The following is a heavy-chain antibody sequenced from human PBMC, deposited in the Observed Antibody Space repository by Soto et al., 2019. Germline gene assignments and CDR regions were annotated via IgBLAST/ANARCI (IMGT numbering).Heavy chain of an antibody. Sequence: GASVKVSCKASGYNFSDYYIHWVRQAPGQGHEWLGWVSPKSGGTNYAQKFKGRVTMTRDTSSNTVYMDLSGLKSDDTAVFYCARETSGGGTLNWFDPWGQGTLVTVPS. CDR3: ARETSGGGTLNWFDP. J-gene: IGHJ5*02. D-gene: IGHD2-8*02. CDR2: VSPKSGGT. V-gene: IGHV1-2*02. CDR1: GYNFSDYY.